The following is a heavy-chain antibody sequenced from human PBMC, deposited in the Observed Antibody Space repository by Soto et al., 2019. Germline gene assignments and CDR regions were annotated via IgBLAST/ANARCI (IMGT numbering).Heavy chain of an antibody. Sequence: GASVKVSCKASGYSFAGHYIHWVRQAPGQGLECMGWINPNSDATKYPQKFQGRVTMTRDTSSSTAYMVLTRLTSDDTAVYYCARGGIAAPASGEYAMDVWGLGTTVTVSS. CDR1: GYSFAGHY. CDR3: ARGGIAAPASGEYAMDV. D-gene: IGHD6-13*01. CDR2: INPNSDAT. J-gene: IGHJ6*02. V-gene: IGHV1-2*02.